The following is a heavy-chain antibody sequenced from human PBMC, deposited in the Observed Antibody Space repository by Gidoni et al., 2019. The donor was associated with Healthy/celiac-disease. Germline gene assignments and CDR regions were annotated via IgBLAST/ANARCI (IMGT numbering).Heavy chain of an antibody. CDR2: IYHSGST. V-gene: IGHV4-38-2*02. CDR1: GYSLSSGYY. J-gene: IGHJ4*02. CDR3: AREFVSSLWGGAPFLDY. D-gene: IGHD2-21*01. Sequence: QVQLQESGPGLVKPSETLSLTCAVSGYSLSSGYYWGWIRQPPGKGLEWIGSIYHSGSTYYNPSLKSRVTISVDTSKNQFSLKLSSVTAADTAVYYCAREFVSSLWGGAPFLDYWGQGTLVTVSS.